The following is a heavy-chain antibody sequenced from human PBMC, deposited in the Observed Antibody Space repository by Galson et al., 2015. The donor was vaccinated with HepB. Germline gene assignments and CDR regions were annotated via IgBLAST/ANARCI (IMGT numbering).Heavy chain of an antibody. Sequence: SLRLSCATSGFTFSAYGMNWVRQAPGKGLEWASYISSRSSAIYYADSVKGRFTISRDNAKNSLSLQMNSLRAEDAGLYFCAKGYGLFDSWGQGILVTVSS. CDR3: AKGYGLFDS. CDR1: GFTFSAYG. J-gene: IGHJ5*01. CDR2: ISSRSSAI. V-gene: IGHV3-48*04. D-gene: IGHD5-18*01.